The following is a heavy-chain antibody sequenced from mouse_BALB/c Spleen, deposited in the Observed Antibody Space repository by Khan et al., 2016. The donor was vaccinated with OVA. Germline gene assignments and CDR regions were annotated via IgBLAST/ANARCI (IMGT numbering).Heavy chain of an antibody. J-gene: IGHJ1*01. CDR2: ISYSGSA. V-gene: IGHV3-2*02. CDR3: ARRYYDGHWCFDV. D-gene: IGHD1-1*01. Sequence: EVQLQESGPGLVKPSQSLSLTCTVTGYSITSDYAWNWIRQFPGNKLEWMGYISYSGSANYNPSLKSRISITRDTSENQLFLQVNSVTTEDTATYYCARRYYDGHWCFDVWGAGTTVTVSS. CDR1: GYSITSDYA.